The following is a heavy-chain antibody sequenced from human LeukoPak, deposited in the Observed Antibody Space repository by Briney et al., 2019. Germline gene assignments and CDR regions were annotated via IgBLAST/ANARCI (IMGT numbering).Heavy chain of an antibody. J-gene: IGHJ5*02. D-gene: IGHD6-19*01. CDR1: GYTFIGYY. CDR2: INPNSGGT. Sequence: GASVKVSCKASGYTFIGYYMHWVRQAPGQGLEWMGWINPNSGGTNYAQKFQGRVTMTRDTSIITAYMELSRLRSDDTAVYYCARVRIAVAVVDPWGQGTLVTVSS. CDR3: ARVRIAVAVVDP. V-gene: IGHV1-2*02.